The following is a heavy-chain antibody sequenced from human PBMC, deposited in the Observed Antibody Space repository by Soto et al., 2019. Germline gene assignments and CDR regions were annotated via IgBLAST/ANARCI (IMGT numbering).Heavy chain of an antibody. CDR1: GYTFTSYG. Sequence: QVQLVQSGAEVKKPGASVKVSCKASGYTFTSYGISWVRHAPGQGLEWMGWIRAYNGNTNYAQKPQGRVTMTRDTSTRTAYMELRSLSSDETAVYYCASHTTFGVVTNEAFDIWGQGTIVTVSS. CDR3: ASHTTFGVVTNEAFDI. CDR2: IRAYNGNT. D-gene: IGHD3-3*01. V-gene: IGHV1-18*01. J-gene: IGHJ3*02.